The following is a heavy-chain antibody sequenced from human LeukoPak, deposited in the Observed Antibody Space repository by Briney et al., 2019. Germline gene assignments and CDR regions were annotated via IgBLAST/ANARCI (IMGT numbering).Heavy chain of an antibody. V-gene: IGHV3-66*01. CDR3: TKGLWAGVSAARD. CDR2: IYTGDDT. CDR1: GFTFSNAW. Sequence: PGGSLRLSCAASGFTFSNAWMSWVRQAPGKGLEWVSGIYTGDDTYYADSVKDRFTISRDNSKNTLYLQMNSLRAEDTAVYYCTKGLWAGVSAARDWGQGTLVTVSS. J-gene: IGHJ4*02. D-gene: IGHD3-10*01.